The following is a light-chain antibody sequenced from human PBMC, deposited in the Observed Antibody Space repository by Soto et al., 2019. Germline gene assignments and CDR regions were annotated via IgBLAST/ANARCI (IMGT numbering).Light chain of an antibody. Sequence: EIMLTQSPGTLSLSPGERATLSCRASQSVSSSYLAWYQQKPGQAPRLLIYGASSRATGIPDRFSGSGSGTDFTLTISRLEPEDFAVYYCQQYGSSLPITFGPGTKVDIK. J-gene: IGKJ3*01. CDR3: QQYGSSLPIT. CDR1: QSVSSSY. V-gene: IGKV3-20*01. CDR2: GAS.